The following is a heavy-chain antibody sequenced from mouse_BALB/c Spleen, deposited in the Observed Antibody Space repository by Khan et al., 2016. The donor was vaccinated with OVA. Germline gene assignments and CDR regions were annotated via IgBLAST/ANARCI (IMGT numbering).Heavy chain of an antibody. CDR2: INPHIGET. CDR1: GYSFTGYF. V-gene: IGHV1-20*02. Sequence: VRLQQSGPELVKPGASVKISCKASGYSFTGYFMNWVIQSHGKSLEWIGRINPHIGETFYNQKFKGKATLTVDESSSTAHMELRSLASEDSAVYYCARIYRSDFDYWGQGTTLTVSS. J-gene: IGHJ2*01. CDR3: ARIYRSDFDY. D-gene: IGHD1-1*01.